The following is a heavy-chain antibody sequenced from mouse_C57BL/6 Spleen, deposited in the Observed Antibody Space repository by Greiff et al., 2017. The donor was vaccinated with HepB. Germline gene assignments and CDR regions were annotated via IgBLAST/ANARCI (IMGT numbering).Heavy chain of an antibody. J-gene: IGHJ3*01. CDR2: IYPGSGST. D-gene: IGHD2-4*01. V-gene: IGHV1-55*01. CDR1: GYTFTSYW. CDR3: ARGGTIYFYYDGHACFAY. Sequence: QVQLQQPGAELVKPGASVKMSCKASGYTFTSYWITWVKQRPGQGLEWIGDIYPGSGSTNYNEKFKSKATLTVDTSSSTAYMQLSSLTSEDSAVYYCARGGTIYFYYDGHACFAYWGPGTLVTVSA.